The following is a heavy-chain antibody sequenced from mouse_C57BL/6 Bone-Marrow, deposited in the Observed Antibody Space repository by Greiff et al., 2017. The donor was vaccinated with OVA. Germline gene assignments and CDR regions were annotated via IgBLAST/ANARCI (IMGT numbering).Heavy chain of an antibody. D-gene: IGHD2-4*01. J-gene: IGHJ4*01. CDR1: GFSFNTYA. CDR3: VRYYDDYLMDY. V-gene: IGHV10-1*01. Sequence: EVKLVESGGGLVQPKRSLKLSCAASGFSFNTYAMNWVRQAPGKGLEWVARIRSKSNNYATYYAVSVKDRFTISRDDSESMLYLQMNNLKTEDTAMYYCVRYYDDYLMDYWGQGTSVTVSS. CDR2: IRSKSNNYAT.